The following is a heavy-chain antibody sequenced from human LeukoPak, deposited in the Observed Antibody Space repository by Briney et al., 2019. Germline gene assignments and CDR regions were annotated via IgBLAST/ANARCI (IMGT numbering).Heavy chain of an antibody. CDR3: ARIIAVAAKEVDY. J-gene: IGHJ4*02. Sequence: GASVKVSCKASGYTFTGYYMHWVRQAPGQGLEWMGRINPNSGGTNYAQKFQGRVTMTRDTSISTAYMELSRLGSDDTAVYYCARIIAVAAKEVDYWGQGTLVPVSS. CDR2: INPNSGGT. D-gene: IGHD6-19*01. CDR1: GYTFTGYY. V-gene: IGHV1-2*06.